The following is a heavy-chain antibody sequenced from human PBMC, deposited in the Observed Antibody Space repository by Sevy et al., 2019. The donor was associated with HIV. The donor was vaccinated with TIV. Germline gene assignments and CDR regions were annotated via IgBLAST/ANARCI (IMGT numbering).Heavy chain of an antibody. CDR1: GFTFDDYA. D-gene: IGHD3-9*01. CDR3: AKDSYYDILTGYQFDY. Sequence: GGSLRLACAASGFTFDDYAMHWVRQAPGKGLEWVSGISWNSGSIGYADSVKGRFTISRDNAKNSLYLQMNSLRAEDTALYYCAKDSYYDILTGYQFDYWGQGTLVTVSS. J-gene: IGHJ4*02. V-gene: IGHV3-9*01. CDR2: ISWNSGSI.